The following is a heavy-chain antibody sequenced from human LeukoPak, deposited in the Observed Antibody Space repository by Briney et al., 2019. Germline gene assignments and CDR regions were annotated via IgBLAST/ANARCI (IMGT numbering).Heavy chain of an antibody. D-gene: IGHD6-25*01. CDR1: AFTFSNAW. V-gene: IGHV3-15*01. CDR2: IKSKSDGGAT. Sequence: GGSLRLSCAASAFTFSNAWMSWVRQAPGKGLEWVGRIKSKSDGGATDYAAPVKGRFAISRDDSKNTLYLQMNSLKTEDTAVYYCSTAPAAVDYWGQGTLVTVSS. CDR3: STAPAAVDY. J-gene: IGHJ4*02.